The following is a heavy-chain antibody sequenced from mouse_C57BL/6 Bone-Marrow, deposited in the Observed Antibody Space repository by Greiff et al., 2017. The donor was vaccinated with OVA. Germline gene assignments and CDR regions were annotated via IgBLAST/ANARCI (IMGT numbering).Heavy chain of an antibody. J-gene: IGHJ1*03. D-gene: IGHD1-1*01. CDR1: GYTFTDYY. Sequence: VQLQQSGAELVKPGASVKISCKASGYTFTDYYINGVKQRPGQGLEWIGKMGRGRGRREYNEKFKGKATLTADKSSSTAYMQLSSLTSEDSAVYFCARGGYYGSYWYFDVWGTGTTVTVSS. CDR3: ARGGYYGSYWYFDV. V-gene: IGHV1-77*01. CDR2: MGRGRGRR.